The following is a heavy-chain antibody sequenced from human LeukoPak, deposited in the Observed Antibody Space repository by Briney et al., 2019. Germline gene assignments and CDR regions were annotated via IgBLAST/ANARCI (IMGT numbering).Heavy chain of an antibody. CDR3: AKAVTMIVPRHAFDI. J-gene: IGHJ3*02. V-gene: IGHV3-74*01. CDR1: GFTFSSYW. CDR2: INSDGSST. D-gene: IGHD3-22*01. Sequence: GGSLRLSCAASGFTFSSYWMHWVRQAPGKGLVWVSRINSDGSSTSYADSVKGRFTISRDNAKNTLYLQMNSLRAEDTAVYYCAKAVTMIVPRHAFDIWGQGTMVTVSS.